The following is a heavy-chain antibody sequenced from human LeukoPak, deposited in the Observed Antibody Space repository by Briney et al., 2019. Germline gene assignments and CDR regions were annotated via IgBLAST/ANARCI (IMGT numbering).Heavy chain of an antibody. D-gene: IGHD3-10*01. CDR2: ISGSGGST. CDR1: GFTVSSNY. CDR3: AKAHLWFGELFDDAFDI. V-gene: IGHV3-23*01. J-gene: IGHJ3*02. Sequence: GGSLRLSCAASGFTVSSNYMSWVRQAPGKGLEWVSAISGSGGSTYYADSVKGRFTISRDNSKNTLYLQMSSLRAEDTAVYYCAKAHLWFGELFDDAFDIWGQGTMVTVSS.